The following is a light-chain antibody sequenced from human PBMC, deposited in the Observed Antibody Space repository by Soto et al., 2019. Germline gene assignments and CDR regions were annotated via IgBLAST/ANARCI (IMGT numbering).Light chain of an antibody. CDR1: QSITRW. CDR2: KAS. CDR3: QQYNSSSPTWT. Sequence: DIQMTQSPSTLSASVGDRVTITCRASQSITRWLAWYQQKPGKAPKPLIYKASNLESGVPSRFXASGSGTDFTLTISSLQPDDSAVYYCQQYNSSSPTWTFGQGTKVEIK. J-gene: IGKJ1*01. V-gene: IGKV1-5*03.